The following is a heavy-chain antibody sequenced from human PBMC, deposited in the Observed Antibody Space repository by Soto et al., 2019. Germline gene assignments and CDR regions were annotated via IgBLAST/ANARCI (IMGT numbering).Heavy chain of an antibody. Sequence: QVQLQESGPGLVKPSETLSLTCTVSGGSISSYYWSWIRQPPGKGLEWSGYIYYSGSTNYNPSRKSRITISVDTSKNQFSLKLSSGTAADTAVYYCARRYGSCFDYWGQGTLVTVSS. CDR1: GGSISSYY. CDR3: ARRYGSCFDY. D-gene: IGHD5-18*01. V-gene: IGHV4-59*08. J-gene: IGHJ4*02. CDR2: IYYSGST.